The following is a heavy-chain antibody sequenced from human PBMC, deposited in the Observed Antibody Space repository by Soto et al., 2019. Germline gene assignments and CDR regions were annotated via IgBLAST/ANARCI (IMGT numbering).Heavy chain of an antibody. Sequence: QLQLQESGPGLVKPSETLSLTCTVSGGSISSSSYYWGWIRQPPGKGLEWIGSIYYSGSTYYNPSLKSRVTKSVDTSTNQFSLKLSSVTAADTAVYYCAQTGSGRYYHRWFDPWGQGTLVTVSS. J-gene: IGHJ5*02. D-gene: IGHD3-10*01. CDR3: AQTGSGRYYHRWFDP. V-gene: IGHV4-39*01. CDR2: IYYSGST. CDR1: GGSISSSSYY.